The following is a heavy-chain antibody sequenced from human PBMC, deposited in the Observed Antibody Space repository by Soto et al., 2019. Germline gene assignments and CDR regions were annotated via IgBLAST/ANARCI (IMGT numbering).Heavy chain of an antibody. CDR1: GGSISSYY. CDR3: ARAYCGGECYPQY. Sequence: SETLSLTCTVSGGSISSYYWSWIRQPPGKGLEWIGYIYYSGSTNYNPSLKSRVTISVDTSKNQFSLKLSSVTAADTAVYYCARAYCGGECYPQYWGQGTLVTVSS. CDR2: IYYSGST. D-gene: IGHD2-21*01. V-gene: IGHV4-59*01. J-gene: IGHJ4*02.